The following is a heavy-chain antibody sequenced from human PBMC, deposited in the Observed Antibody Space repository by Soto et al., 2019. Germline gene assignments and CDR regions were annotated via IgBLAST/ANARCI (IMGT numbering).Heavy chain of an antibody. D-gene: IGHD3-10*01. CDR1: GDTFNFYS. Sequence: QVQLVQSGAEVKSAGSSVKVSCKASGDTFNFYSINWVRQAPGLGLEWVGRVNPILSMSNYAQRFQGRVTMTADNSTGTAYMELWSLRSEDTAIYYCASNYGSGYRAFDSWGQGALVTVSS. CDR2: VNPILSMS. V-gene: IGHV1-69*02. J-gene: IGHJ4*02. CDR3: ASNYGSGYRAFDS.